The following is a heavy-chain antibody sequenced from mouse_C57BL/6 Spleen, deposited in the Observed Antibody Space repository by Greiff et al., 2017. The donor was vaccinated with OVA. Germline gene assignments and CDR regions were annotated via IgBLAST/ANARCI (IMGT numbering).Heavy chain of an antibody. CDR2: IHPNSGST. Sequence: VQLQQPGAELVKPGASVKLSCKASGYTFTSYWMHWVKQRPGQGLEWIGMIHPNSGSTNYNEKFKSKATLTVDKSSSTAYMQLSSLTSEDSAVYYCARSRDYDLFDYRGQGTTLTVSS. CDR3: ARSRDYDLFDY. J-gene: IGHJ2*01. D-gene: IGHD2-4*01. CDR1: GYTFTSYW. V-gene: IGHV1-64*01.